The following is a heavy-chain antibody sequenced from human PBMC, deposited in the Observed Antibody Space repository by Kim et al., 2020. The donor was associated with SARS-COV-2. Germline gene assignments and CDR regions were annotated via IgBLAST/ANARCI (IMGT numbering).Heavy chain of an antibody. D-gene: IGHD3-10*01. V-gene: IGHV4-39*01. Sequence: SETLSLTCTVSGGSISSSSYYWGWIRQPPGKGLEWIGSIYYSGSTYYNPSLKSRVTISVDTSKNQFSLKLSSVTAADTAVYYCAKKRWFGELFDYWGQGT. J-gene: IGHJ4*02. CDR2: IYYSGST. CDR3: AKKRWFGELFDY. CDR1: GGSISSSSYY.